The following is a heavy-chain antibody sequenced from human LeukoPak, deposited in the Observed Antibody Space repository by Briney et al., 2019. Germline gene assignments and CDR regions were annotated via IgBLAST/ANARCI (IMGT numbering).Heavy chain of an antibody. D-gene: IGHD2-8*01. CDR1: GYTFTSYY. J-gene: IGHJ5*02. Sequence: GASVKVSCKASGYTFTSYYMHWVRQAPGQGLEWMGWISAYNGNTNYAQKLQGRVTMTTDTSTSTAYMELRSLRSDDTAVYYCARAPVYAITGENWFDPWGQGTLVTVSS. CDR3: ARAPVYAITGENWFDP. V-gene: IGHV1-18*04. CDR2: ISAYNGNT.